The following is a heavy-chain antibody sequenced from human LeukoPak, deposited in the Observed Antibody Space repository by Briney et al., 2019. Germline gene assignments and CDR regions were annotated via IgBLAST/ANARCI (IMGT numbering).Heavy chain of an antibody. CDR1: GFTFTSYW. CDR2: INQDLSET. CDR3: ARDPSRGYNYGYGDY. J-gene: IGHJ4*02. V-gene: IGHV3-7*01. Sequence: PGGSLRLFCAASGFTFTSYWMSWVRQAPGKGPEWVAHINQDLSETYYVDSVRGRFSIARDNAKNSVYLQMNGLRAEDTAVYYCARDPSRGYNYGYGDYWGQGTLVTVSS. D-gene: IGHD5-18*01.